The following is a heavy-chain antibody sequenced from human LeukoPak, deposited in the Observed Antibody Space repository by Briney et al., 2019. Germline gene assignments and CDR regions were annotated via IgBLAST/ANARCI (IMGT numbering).Heavy chain of an antibody. Sequence: PGGSLRLSCAASGFTFSSYGMHWVRQAPGKGLEWVAFIRYDGSNKYYADSVKGRFTISRDNSKNTLYLQMNSLRAEDTAVYYCAKVMTSGSYYNPFDYWGQGTLVTVSS. CDR3: AKVMTSGSYYNPFDY. D-gene: IGHD3-10*01. CDR1: GFTFSSYG. J-gene: IGHJ4*02. CDR2: IRYDGSNK. V-gene: IGHV3-30*02.